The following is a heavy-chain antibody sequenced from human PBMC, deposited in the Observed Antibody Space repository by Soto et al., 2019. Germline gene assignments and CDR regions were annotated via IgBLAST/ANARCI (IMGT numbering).Heavy chain of an antibody. CDR2: IYYSGST. CDR3: ARSDYDSSGYHFDY. Sequence: PSETLSLTCTVSGGSISSGVYYWIWIRQHPGKGLEWIGYIYYSGSTYYNPSLKSRVTISVDTSKNQFSLKLSSVTAADTAVYYCARSDYDSSGYHFDYWGQGTLVTVSS. D-gene: IGHD3-22*01. CDR1: GGSISSGVYY. V-gene: IGHV4-31*03. J-gene: IGHJ4*02.